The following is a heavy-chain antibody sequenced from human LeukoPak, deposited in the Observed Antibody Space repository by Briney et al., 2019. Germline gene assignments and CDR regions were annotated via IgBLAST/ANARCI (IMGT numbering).Heavy chain of an antibody. J-gene: IGHJ3*02. Sequence: GGSLRLSCAASGFTFDDYGMSWVRQAPGKGLEWVSGINWNGGSTGYADSVKGRFTISRDNAKNSLYLQMNSLRAEDTALYYCARDFPGGDHYDSSGPSDIWGQGTMVTVSS. CDR2: INWNGGST. D-gene: IGHD3-22*01. V-gene: IGHV3-20*04. CDR3: ARDFPGGDHYDSSGPSDI. CDR1: GFTFDDYG.